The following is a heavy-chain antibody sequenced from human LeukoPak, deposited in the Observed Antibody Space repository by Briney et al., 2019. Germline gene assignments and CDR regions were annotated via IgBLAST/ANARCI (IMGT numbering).Heavy chain of an antibody. V-gene: IGHV4-34*01. Sequence: SETLSLTCAVYGGSFSGYYWSWIRQPPGKGLEWIGEINHSGSTNYNPSLKSRVTISVDTSKNQFSLKLSSVTAADTAVYYCARGHKMGMAAAEPGFDPWGQGTLVTVSS. CDR1: GGSFSGYY. J-gene: IGHJ5*02. CDR3: ARGHKMGMAAAEPGFDP. CDR2: INHSGST. D-gene: IGHD6-13*01.